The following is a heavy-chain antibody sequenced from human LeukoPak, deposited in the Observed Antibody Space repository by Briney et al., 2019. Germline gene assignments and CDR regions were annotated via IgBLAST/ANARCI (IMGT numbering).Heavy chain of an antibody. V-gene: IGHV4-39*07. D-gene: IGHD6-13*01. Sequence: SETLSLTCTVSGGSISSRSYYWGWIRQPPGKGLEWIGSIYHSGSTYHNPSLKSRGTMSVDTSKNQFSLKLSSVTAADTAVYYCARAIAAAGNNFDPWGQGTLVTVSS. CDR2: IYHSGST. J-gene: IGHJ5*02. CDR3: ARAIAAAGNNFDP. CDR1: GGSISSRSYY.